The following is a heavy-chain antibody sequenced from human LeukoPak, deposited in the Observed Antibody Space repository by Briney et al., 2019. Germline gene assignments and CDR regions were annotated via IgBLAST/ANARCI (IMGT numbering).Heavy chain of an antibody. J-gene: IGHJ6*02. V-gene: IGHV1-69*04. D-gene: IGHD1-26*01. CDR1: GYTFTSYG. CDR2: IIPILGIA. CDR3: ASGGYNAYYYYGMDV. Sequence: VASVKVSCKASGYTFTSYGISWVRQAPGQGLEWMGRIIPILGIANYAQKFQGRVTITADKSTSTAYMELSSLRSEDTAVYYCASGGYNAYYYYGMDVWGQGTTVTVSS.